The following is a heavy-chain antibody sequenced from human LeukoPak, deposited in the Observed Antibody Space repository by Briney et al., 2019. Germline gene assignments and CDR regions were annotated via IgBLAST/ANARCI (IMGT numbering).Heavy chain of an antibody. V-gene: IGHV4-59*08. J-gene: IGHJ4*02. CDR3: ASMYSSSWYFLDY. Sequence: SETLSLTCTVSGGSISSYYWRWIRQPPGKGLEGMGYIYYSGSNNSHPSLNRRVTISVNTTNNHFSLKLSSVTAADTAVYYCASMYSSSWYFLDYWGPGTPVTVSS. CDR2: IYYSGSN. CDR1: GGSISSYY. D-gene: IGHD6-13*01.